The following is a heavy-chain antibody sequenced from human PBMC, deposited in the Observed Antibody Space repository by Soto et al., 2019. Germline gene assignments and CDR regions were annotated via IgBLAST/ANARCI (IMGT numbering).Heavy chain of an antibody. CDR1: GGSISSGSYF. V-gene: IGHV4-39*01. CDR2: IYYSGSI. D-gene: IGHD6-19*01. Sequence: SETLSLTCTVSGGSISSGSYFWGWIRQPPGKGLEWIGSIYYSGSISYNPSLRSRVTMSVDTSKNQFSLKLSSVSAADTAVYYCARHTGYSSGKRWFDPWGQGTLVTVSS. J-gene: IGHJ5*02. CDR3: ARHTGYSSGKRWFDP.